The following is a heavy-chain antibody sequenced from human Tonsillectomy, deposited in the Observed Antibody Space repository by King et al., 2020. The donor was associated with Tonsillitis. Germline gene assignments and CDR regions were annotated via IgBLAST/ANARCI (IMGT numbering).Heavy chain of an antibody. Sequence: VQLPQWGAGLLKPSETLSLTCAVYGGSFSGYYWSWIRQPPGKGLEWIGEINHSGSTNYNPSLKSRVTISVDTSKNQFSLKLSPVTAADTAVDYWARGRHGSGRNWFDPWGQGTLVTVSS. CDR3: ARGRHGSGRNWFDP. D-gene: IGHD3-10*01. V-gene: IGHV4-34*01. CDR1: GGSFSGYY. CDR2: INHSGST. J-gene: IGHJ5*02.